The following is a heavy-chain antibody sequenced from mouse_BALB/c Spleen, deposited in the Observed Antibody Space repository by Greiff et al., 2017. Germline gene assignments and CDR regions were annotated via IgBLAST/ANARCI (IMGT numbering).Heavy chain of an antibody. Sequence: VHVKQSGTVLARPGASVKMSCKASGYSFTSYWMHWVKQRPGQGLEWIGAIYPGNSDTSYNQKFKGKAKLTAVTSASTAYMELSSQTNEDSAVYYCTRDGSSYAMDYWGQGTSVTVAS. CDR2: IYPGNSDT. D-gene: IGHD1-1*01. J-gene: IGHJ4*01. V-gene: IGHV1-5*01. CDR1: GYSFTSYW. CDR3: TRDGSSYAMDY.